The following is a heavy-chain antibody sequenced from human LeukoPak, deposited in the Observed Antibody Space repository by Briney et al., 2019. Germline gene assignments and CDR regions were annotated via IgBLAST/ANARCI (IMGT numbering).Heavy chain of an antibody. CDR1: GGSISSYY. CDR2: IYYIGST. J-gene: IGHJ3*02. V-gene: IGHV4-59*01. Sequence: PSETLSLTCTVSGGSISSYYWSWIRQPPGKGLEWIGYIYYIGSTNYNPSLKSRVTISIDTSKNQFSLKLSAVTAADTAVYYCARDSSSWKVDAFDIWGQGTMVTVSS. CDR3: ARDSSSWKVDAFDI. D-gene: IGHD6-13*01.